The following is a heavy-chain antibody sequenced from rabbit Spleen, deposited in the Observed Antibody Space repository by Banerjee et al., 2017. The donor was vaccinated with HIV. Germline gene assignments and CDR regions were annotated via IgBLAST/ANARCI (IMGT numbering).Heavy chain of an antibody. CDR2: IATSSSFFT. J-gene: IGHJ6*01. CDR3: ARDTGTSFSTYGMDL. D-gene: IGHD8-1*01. Sequence: QEQLVESGGGLVQPGGSLTLTCTASGFSFSSSYYMCWVRQAPGKGLEWIACIATSSSFFTYYASWAKGRFTCSKASSTTVTLQMTSLTAADTATYFCARDTGTSFSTYGMDLWGPGTLVTVS. CDR1: GFSFSSSYY. V-gene: IGHV1S45*01.